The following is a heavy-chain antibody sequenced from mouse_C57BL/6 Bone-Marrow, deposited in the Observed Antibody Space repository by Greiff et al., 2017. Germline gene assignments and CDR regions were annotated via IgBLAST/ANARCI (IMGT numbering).Heavy chain of an antibody. J-gene: IGHJ2*01. CDR1: ASTFPTLI. Sequence: LRLHHSGPELPSPGASVPLSCKASASTFPTLIINWLKKRPGRGLDWIGRFYPLSGETNSNQKFMGKATFSVDRSSSTVYMVLNSLTSEDPAVYYCGRTDSSGYYFDYWGQGTTLTVSS. D-gene: IGHD3-2*02. V-gene: IGHV1-11*01. CDR3: GRTDSSGYYFDY. CDR2: FYPLSGET.